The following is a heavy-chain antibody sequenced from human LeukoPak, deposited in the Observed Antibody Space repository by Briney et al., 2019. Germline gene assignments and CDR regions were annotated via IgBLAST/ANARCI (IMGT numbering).Heavy chain of an antibody. V-gene: IGHV5-10-1*01. D-gene: IGHD5-18*01. CDR2: IDPSDSYT. Sequence: GESLKTSCKGSGYSFTSYWISWVRQMPGKGLEWMGRIDPSDSYTNYSPSFQGHVTISADKSITIAYLQWSSLKASDTAMYYCARTRGYSYGPPFDFWGQGTLVTVSS. J-gene: IGHJ4*02. CDR1: GYSFTSYW. CDR3: ARTRGYSYGPPFDF.